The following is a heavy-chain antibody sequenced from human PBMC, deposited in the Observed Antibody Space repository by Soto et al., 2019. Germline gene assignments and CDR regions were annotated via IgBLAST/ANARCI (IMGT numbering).Heavy chain of an antibody. CDR1: GFAFHNYA. CDR2: ISGSGVTT. CDR3: AKDRPPPLSLDPSSKAFKMLLVGQCFDS. J-gene: IGHJ4*02. V-gene: IGHV3-23*01. D-gene: IGHD3-16*01. Sequence: EVQLLESGGALIQPGKSLRVSCAASGFAFHNYAMSWVRQAPGKGLEWISGISGSGVTTYYAESVKGRFTISRDNSKNTVYLQMNNLRAEDTAIYYCAKDRPPPLSLDPSSKAFKMLLVGQCFDSWGLGTLVTVSS.